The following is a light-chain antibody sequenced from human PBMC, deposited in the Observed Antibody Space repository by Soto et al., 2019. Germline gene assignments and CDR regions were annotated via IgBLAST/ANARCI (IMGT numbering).Light chain of an antibody. CDR1: SSDVGGYDY. Sequence: QSALTQPASVSGSSGQSITISCTGTSSDVGGYDYVSWYQLHPGKAPKLMVFEVSNRPSGVSYRFSGSKSGNTASLTISGLQAEDEADYFCSSYSISTAYLFGTGTKLTVL. V-gene: IGLV2-14*01. CDR2: EVS. CDR3: SSYSISTAYL. J-gene: IGLJ1*01.